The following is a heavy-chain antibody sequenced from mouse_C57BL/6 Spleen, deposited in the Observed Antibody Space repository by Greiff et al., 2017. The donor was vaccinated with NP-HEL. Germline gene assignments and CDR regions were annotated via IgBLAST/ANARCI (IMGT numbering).Heavy chain of an antibody. CDR1: GFNIKDDY. V-gene: IGHV14-4*01. Sequence: VHVKQSGAELVRPGASVKLSCTASGFNIKDDYMHWVKQRPEQGLEWIGWIDPENGDTEYASKFQGKATITADTSSNTAYLQLSSLTSEDTAVYYCTTSAPFAYWGQGTLVTVSA. J-gene: IGHJ3*01. CDR3: TTSAPFAY. CDR2: IDPENGDT.